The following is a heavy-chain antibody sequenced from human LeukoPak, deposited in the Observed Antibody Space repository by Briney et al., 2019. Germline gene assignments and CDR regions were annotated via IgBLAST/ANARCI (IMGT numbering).Heavy chain of an antibody. CDR1: GFTFTNVW. V-gene: IGHV3-15*01. Sequence: GRSLRLSCAASGFTFTNVWMSCVRQAPRIWMEWIARIKSTTKGGTTDYSAPVKGRFSISRNDSKNTVYLQMNSLKTEDTAVYYCTPERTRPRVRGEYWGYFECWGQGTLVTVSS. D-gene: IGHD3-10*01. CDR2: IKSTTKGGTT. CDR3: TPERTRPRVRGEYWGYFEC. J-gene: IGHJ4*02.